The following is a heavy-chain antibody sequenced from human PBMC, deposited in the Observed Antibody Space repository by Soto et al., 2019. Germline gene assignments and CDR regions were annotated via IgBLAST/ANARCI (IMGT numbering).Heavy chain of an antibody. Sequence: PSETLSLTCAVYGGSFSGYYWSWIRQPPGNGLEWIGEINHSGSTNDNPSLKSRVTISVDTAKNRFSLKLSSVTAADTAVYYCARAVGYCSSTSCYPYYFDYWGQGTLVTVSS. D-gene: IGHD2-2*01. CDR1: GGSFSGYY. V-gene: IGHV4-34*01. CDR2: INHSGST. CDR3: ARAVGYCSSTSCYPYYFDY. J-gene: IGHJ4*02.